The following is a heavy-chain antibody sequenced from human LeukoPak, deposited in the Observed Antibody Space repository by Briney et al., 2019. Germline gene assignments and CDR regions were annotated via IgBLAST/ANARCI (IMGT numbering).Heavy chain of an antibody. Sequence: GGSLRLSCAASGFPFSSYEMNWVRQAPGKGLEWVSSVSGSSSNIQYADSVKGRFTISRDNAKKSLYLQMNSLRAEDTGVYYCAGSCTTGVCYGDWYFDLWGRGTPVTVSS. CDR3: AGSCTTGVCYGDWYFDL. J-gene: IGHJ2*01. D-gene: IGHD2-8*01. CDR2: VSGSSSNI. CDR1: GFPFSSYE. V-gene: IGHV3-48*03.